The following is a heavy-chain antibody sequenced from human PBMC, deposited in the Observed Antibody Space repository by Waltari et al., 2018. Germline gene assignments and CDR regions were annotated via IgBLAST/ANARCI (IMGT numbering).Heavy chain of an antibody. CDR3: ASRRYDYVWGSYAAYYYYGMDV. V-gene: IGHV4-34*01. Sequence: QVQLQQWGAGLLKPSETLSLTCAVYGGSFSGYYWSWIHQPPGKGLEWIGEINHSGSTNYNPSLKSRVTISVDTSKNQFSLKLSSVTAADTAVYYCASRRYDYVWGSYAAYYYYGMDVWGQGTTVTVSS. D-gene: IGHD3-16*01. J-gene: IGHJ6*02. CDR1: GGSFSGYY. CDR2: INHSGST.